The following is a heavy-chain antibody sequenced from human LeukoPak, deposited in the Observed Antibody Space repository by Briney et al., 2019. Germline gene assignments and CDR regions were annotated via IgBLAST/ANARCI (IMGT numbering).Heavy chain of an antibody. CDR1: GFTFSSYD. D-gene: IGHD3-16*01. CDR2: ISGSGGST. J-gene: IGHJ4*02. Sequence: GGSLRLSCAGSGFTFSSYDMSWVRQAPGKGLEWVSAISGSGGSTYYADSVKGRFTISRDNSKNTLYLQMNSLRAEDTAVYYCAKGYYDYVWGSYYFDYWGQGTLVTVSS. CDR3: AKGYYDYVWGSYYFDY. V-gene: IGHV3-23*01.